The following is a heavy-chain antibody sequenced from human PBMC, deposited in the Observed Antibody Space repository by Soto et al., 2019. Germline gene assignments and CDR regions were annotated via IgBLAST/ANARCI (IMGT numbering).Heavy chain of an antibody. J-gene: IGHJ4*02. CDR2: ISWNSGSI. CDR3: AKDTGYSSSSGLDY. CDR1: GFSFDDYA. V-gene: IGHV3-9*01. D-gene: IGHD6-6*01. Sequence: GGSLRLSCAVSGFSFDDYAMHWVRQGPGKGLEWVSGISWNSGSIGYADSVKGRSTISRDNAKSSLYLQMNSLRPEDTAFYYCAKDTGYSSSSGLDYWGQGALVTVSS.